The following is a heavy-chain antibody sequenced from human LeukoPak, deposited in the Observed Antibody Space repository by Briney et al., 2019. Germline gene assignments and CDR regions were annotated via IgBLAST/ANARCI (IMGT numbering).Heavy chain of an antibody. D-gene: IGHD1-26*01. Sequence: SETLSLTCTVSGGSISSYYWSWIRQPPGKGLEWIGYIYYSGSTNYNPSLKSRVTMSVDTSKNQFSLKLSSVTAADTAVYYCARSPIVGATARAFDIWGQGTMVTVSS. V-gene: IGHV4-59*12. CDR1: GGSISSYY. CDR2: IYYSGST. J-gene: IGHJ3*02. CDR3: ARSPIVGATARAFDI.